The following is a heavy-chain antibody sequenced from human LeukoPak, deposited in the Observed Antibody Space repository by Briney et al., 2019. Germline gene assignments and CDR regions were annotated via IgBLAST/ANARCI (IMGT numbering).Heavy chain of an antibody. V-gene: IGHV1-69*01. J-gene: IGHJ5*02. CDR1: GGTFSSYA. CDR3: ARVWRRGSANWFDP. Sequence: ASVKVSCKASGGTFSSYAISWVRQAPGQGLEWMGGIIPIFGTANYAQKFQGTVTITADESTSTAYMELSSLRSEDTAVYYCARVWRRGSANWFDPWGQGTLVTVSS. D-gene: IGHD3-10*01. CDR2: IIPIFGTA.